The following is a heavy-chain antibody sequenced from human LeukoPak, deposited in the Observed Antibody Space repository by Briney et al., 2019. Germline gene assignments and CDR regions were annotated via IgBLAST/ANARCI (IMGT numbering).Heavy chain of an antibody. D-gene: IGHD3-22*01. J-gene: IGHJ4*02. Sequence: GGSLRLSCAASGFTFSSYGMHWVRQAPGKGLEWVAVIWYDGSNKYYADSVKGRFTISRDNSKNTLYPQMNSLRAEDTAVYYCARDYDSSGSVDYWGQGTLVTVSS. V-gene: IGHV3-33*01. CDR2: IWYDGSNK. CDR1: GFTFSSYG. CDR3: ARDYDSSGSVDY.